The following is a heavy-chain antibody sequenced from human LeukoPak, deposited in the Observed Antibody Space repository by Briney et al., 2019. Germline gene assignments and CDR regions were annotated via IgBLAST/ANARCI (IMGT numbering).Heavy chain of an antibody. CDR1: GYTFTRHF. V-gene: IGHV1-46*01. Sequence: ASVKVSCKASGYTFTRHFIHWVRQAPGQGLEWMGIINPGGGYTRFAQKFQGRVTMSTDTSTSTVYMELSSLKSEDTAVYYCARDGANYAFDICGQGTMVTVSS. CDR2: INPGGGYT. D-gene: IGHD4/OR15-4a*01. J-gene: IGHJ3*02. CDR3: ARDGANYAFDI.